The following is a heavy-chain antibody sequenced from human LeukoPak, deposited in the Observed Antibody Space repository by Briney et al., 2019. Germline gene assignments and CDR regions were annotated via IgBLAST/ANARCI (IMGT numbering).Heavy chain of an antibody. Sequence: PGGSLRLSCAASGFTFISYWMHWVRQSPGKGLVWVSRVDGDGSSTSYTDSVKDRFTISRDNAKNTVYLQMSSLRAEDSAVYYCARGGRKWDDAFDIWGQGTLVSASS. J-gene: IGHJ3*02. CDR3: ARGGRKWDDAFDI. V-gene: IGHV3-74*01. CDR1: GFTFISYW. CDR2: VDGDGSST. D-gene: IGHD1-26*01.